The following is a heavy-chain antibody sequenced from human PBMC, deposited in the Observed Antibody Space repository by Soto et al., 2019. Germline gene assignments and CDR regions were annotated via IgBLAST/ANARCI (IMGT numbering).Heavy chain of an antibody. CDR3: ARDSVYCSASSVNHYVDS. CDR2: IKFDGTNT. V-gene: IGHV3-7*01. CDR1: GSTDSDFC. D-gene: IGHD3-10*01. J-gene: IGHJ4*02. Sequence: EVQLVESGGGLVQPGGSLSLSGVASGSTDSDFCVSCVCQARGKGWAGVARIKFDGTNTHYADAAKGRFTISRDNAGNSLYLQMRSLRDGDTAVYYCARDSVYCSASSVNHYVDSWGQGSLVTVSS.